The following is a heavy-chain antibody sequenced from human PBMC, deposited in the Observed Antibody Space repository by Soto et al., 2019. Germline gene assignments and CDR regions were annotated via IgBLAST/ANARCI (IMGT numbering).Heavy chain of an antibody. Sequence: SVKVSCKASGGTLRNSAISWVRQAPGQGLEWMGGIMPIFRTPDYSQKFQGRVTITADESTSTAYMELSGLRSDDTAVYYCARDNDRPQLGGNYYYILDVWGQGTTVTVSS. J-gene: IGHJ6*02. D-gene: IGHD1-1*01. CDR2: IMPIFRTP. CDR3: ARDNDRPQLGGNYYYILDV. V-gene: IGHV1-69*13. CDR1: GGTLRNSA.